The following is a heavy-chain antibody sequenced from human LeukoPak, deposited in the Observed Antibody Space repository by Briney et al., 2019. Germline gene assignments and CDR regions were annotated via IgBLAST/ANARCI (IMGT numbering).Heavy chain of an antibody. Sequence: PGGSLRLSCAASGFTFSDYGMHWVRQAPGKGLEWVAFIRYDGSNKYYSDSVKGRFTISRDNSKNTLYLQMNSLRAEDTAVYYCPTEMGRTLEADAFDIWGPGTMVTVSS. V-gene: IGHV3-30*02. CDR1: GFTFSDYG. CDR3: PTEMGRTLEADAFDI. D-gene: IGHD1-26*01. CDR2: IRYDGSNK. J-gene: IGHJ3*02.